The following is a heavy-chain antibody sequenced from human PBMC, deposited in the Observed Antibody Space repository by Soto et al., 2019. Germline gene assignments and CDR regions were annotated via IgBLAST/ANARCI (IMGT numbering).Heavy chain of an antibody. Sequence: QVQLVQSGAEVKKPGASGKASCKASGNPFTNYDIHGVRQATGQGLEWMGWMNPDSGNTGQSKQFQGRVTMTRDTSISTAYMEMSSLRSEDTAVYYCARGRFRRTWFDPWGQGTLITVSS. CDR3: ARGRFRRTWFDP. CDR1: GNPFTNYD. J-gene: IGHJ5*02. CDR2: MNPDSGNT. V-gene: IGHV1-8*01. D-gene: IGHD3-16*01.